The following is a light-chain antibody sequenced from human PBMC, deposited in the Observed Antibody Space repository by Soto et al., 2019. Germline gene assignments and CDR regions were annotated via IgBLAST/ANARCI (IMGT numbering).Light chain of an antibody. Sequence: DIQMTQSPSTLSASVGDRVTITCRASQSISSWLAWYQQKPGKAPKLLIYDASSLESGVPSRFSGSGSGTEFTLTISSLQPDDFATYYCQQYNSYSVPSFGQGTKVEIK. V-gene: IGKV1-5*01. CDR1: QSISSW. CDR3: QQYNSYSVPS. J-gene: IGKJ1*01. CDR2: DAS.